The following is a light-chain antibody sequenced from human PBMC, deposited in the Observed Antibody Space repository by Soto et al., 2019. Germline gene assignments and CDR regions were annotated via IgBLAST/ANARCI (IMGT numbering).Light chain of an antibody. J-gene: IGKJ1*01. CDR1: QTISRW. CDR2: DAS. V-gene: IGKV1-5*01. Sequence: DIQITQSPSTLSASVGDRVTSTCRARQTISRWLAWYQQKRGKAPKIVIYDASTFESGVPSRFSGSASGTDFTLTISSLQPDDFATYYCQHYNSYSWTFGQGTKADI. CDR3: QHYNSYSWT.